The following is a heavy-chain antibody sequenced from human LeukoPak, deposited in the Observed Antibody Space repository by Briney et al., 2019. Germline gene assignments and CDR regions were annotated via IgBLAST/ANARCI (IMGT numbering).Heavy chain of an antibody. J-gene: IGHJ4*02. D-gene: IGHD6-13*01. CDR1: GYTFTGYY. V-gene: IGHV1-2*02. CDR3: ARDDESSSWYQDY. Sequence: ASVKVSCKASGYTFTGYYMHWVRQAPGQGLEWMGWINPNSGGTNYAQKLQGRVTMTTDTSTSTAYMELRSLRSDDTAVYYCARDDESSSWYQDYWGQGTLVTVSS. CDR2: INPNSGGT.